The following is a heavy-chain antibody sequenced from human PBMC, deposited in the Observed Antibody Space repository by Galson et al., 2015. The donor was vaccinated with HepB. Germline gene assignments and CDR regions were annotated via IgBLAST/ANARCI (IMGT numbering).Heavy chain of an antibody. Sequence: SLRLSCAASGFTFSDRYMDWFRQAPGEGLEWVGCTRDKANSYTTEYAASVKGRFTISRDDSGNSLYLQMNSLKIEDTAVYYCGRALYGDYRTGGMDVWGQGTTVTVSS. V-gene: IGHV3-72*01. J-gene: IGHJ6*02. CDR3: GRALYGDYRTGGMDV. D-gene: IGHD4-17*01. CDR1: GFTFSDRY. CDR2: TRDKANSYTT.